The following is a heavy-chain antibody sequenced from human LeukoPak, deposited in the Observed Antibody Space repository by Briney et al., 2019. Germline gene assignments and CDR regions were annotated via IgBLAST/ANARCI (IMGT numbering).Heavy chain of an antibody. V-gene: IGHV3-21*01. Sequence: GGSLRLSCAASGFTFRSYSMNWVRQAPGKGLEWVSSISSSSTYIYYADSVKGRFVVSRDNAKNLLFLQMNSLRVEDTALYFCAREVLDVVEPATNTVDYWGQGTRVTVSS. CDR1: GFTFRSYS. D-gene: IGHD2-2*01. J-gene: IGHJ4*02. CDR3: AREVLDVVEPATNTVDY. CDR2: ISSSSTYI.